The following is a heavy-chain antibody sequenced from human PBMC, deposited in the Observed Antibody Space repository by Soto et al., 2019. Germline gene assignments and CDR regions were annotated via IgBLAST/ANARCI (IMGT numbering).Heavy chain of an antibody. V-gene: IGHV3-23*01. CDR1: GFTFGSYA. CDR2: ISGSGGST. D-gene: IGHD6-6*01. CDR3: ARYSSSSMLYYYYMDV. Sequence: GSLRLACAASGFTFGSYAMSWVRQAPGKGLEWVSAISGSGGSTYYADSVKGRFTISRDNSKNTLYLQMNSLRAEDTAVYYCARYSSSSMLYYYYMDVWGKGTTVTVSS. J-gene: IGHJ6*03.